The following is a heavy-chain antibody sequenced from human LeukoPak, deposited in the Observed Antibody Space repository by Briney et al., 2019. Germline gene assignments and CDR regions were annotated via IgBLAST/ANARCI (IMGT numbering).Heavy chain of an antibody. V-gene: IGHV3-7*01. CDR3: ARSGYSSGYDY. Sequence: EGSLRLSCAASGFTFSSYWMAWVRQAPGKGLEWLANIEKDGSQTYYVDSMEGRFTISRDNAKNSLYLQMNSLRAEDMALYYCARSGYSSGYDYWGQGTLVTVSS. D-gene: IGHD6-19*01. CDR1: GFTFSSYW. CDR2: IEKDGSQT. J-gene: IGHJ4*02.